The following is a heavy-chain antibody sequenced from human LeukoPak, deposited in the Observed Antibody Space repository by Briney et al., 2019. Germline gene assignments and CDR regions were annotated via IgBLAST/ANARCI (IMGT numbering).Heavy chain of an antibody. J-gene: IGHJ4*02. CDR2: IKSKTDGGTI. D-gene: IGHD2-15*01. V-gene: IGHV3-15*01. Sequence: GGSLRLSCAASGFTFRNAWITWVRQAPGKGLEWVGRIKSKTDGGTIDYAAPVKGRSTASRDDSKNTVYLQMNSLKTEDTAVYFCTTEGYCSVGNCYSFDNWGQGTLFTVSS. CDR3: TTEGYCSVGNCYSFDN. CDR1: GFTFRNAW.